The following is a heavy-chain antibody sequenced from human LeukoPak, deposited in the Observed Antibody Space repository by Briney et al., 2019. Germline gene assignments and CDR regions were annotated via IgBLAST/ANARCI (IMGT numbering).Heavy chain of an antibody. D-gene: IGHD3-22*01. CDR3: ARTTYYYDSSGYFMGDYFDY. J-gene: IGHJ4*02. V-gene: IGHV4-4*08. Sequence: SQTLSLTCTVSGGSISSYYWSWIRHPPGEGLESIGCIYTGGSNNYHPSLKGRVTISVDTSKNQFSLKLSSVTAADTAVYYCARTTYYYDSSGYFMGDYFDYWGQGTLVTVSS. CDR2: IYTGGSN. CDR1: GGSISSYY.